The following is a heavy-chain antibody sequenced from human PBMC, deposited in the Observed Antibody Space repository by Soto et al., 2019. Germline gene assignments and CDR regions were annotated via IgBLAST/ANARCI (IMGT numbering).Heavy chain of an antibody. CDR3: AMLGGWSGGSNDIDV. Sequence: EVQLVESGGGLVQPGGSLRLSCAASGLIFSDYHMDWVRQAPGKGLELVGRIRRKANSYTTEYAASVKGRFTISRDDSKNSLYLQMNSLKTEDTAVYYCAMLGGWSGGSNDIDVWVQGTTVTVSS. J-gene: IGHJ6*02. V-gene: IGHV3-72*01. D-gene: IGHD6-19*01. CDR1: GLIFSDYH. CDR2: IRRKANSYTT.